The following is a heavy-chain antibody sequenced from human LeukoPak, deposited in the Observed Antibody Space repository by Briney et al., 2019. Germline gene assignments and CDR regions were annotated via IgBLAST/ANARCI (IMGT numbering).Heavy chain of an antibody. V-gene: IGHV3-13*01. CDR2: IGTAGDT. CDR1: GFTFSSYD. CDR3: ARGSRDGYNYEFAFDI. Sequence: GGSLRLSCAASGFTFSSYDMHWVRQATGKGLEWVSAIGTAGDTYYPGSVKGRFTISRENAKNSLYLQMNSLRAGDTAVYYCARGSRDGYNYEFAFDIWGQGTMVTVSS. J-gene: IGHJ3*02. D-gene: IGHD5-24*01.